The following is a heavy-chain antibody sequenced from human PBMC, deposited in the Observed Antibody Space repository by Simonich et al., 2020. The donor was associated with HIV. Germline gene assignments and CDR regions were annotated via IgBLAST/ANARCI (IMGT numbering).Heavy chain of an antibody. CDR2: IRRKTDGETR. J-gene: IGHJ5*02. CDR3: IRGSGSTRPGWFDP. V-gene: IGHV3-49*03. CDR1: GFTFGDYA. Sequence: EVQMVESGGGLVQPGRSLRLYCTASGFTFGDYAISWFRQAPGKGLEWGGFIRRKTDGETRDKAAFGKGRFTISRDDSKSIAYLQMDSLKIEDTALYYCIRGSGSTRPGWFDPWGQGTLVTVSS. D-gene: IGHD1-1*01.